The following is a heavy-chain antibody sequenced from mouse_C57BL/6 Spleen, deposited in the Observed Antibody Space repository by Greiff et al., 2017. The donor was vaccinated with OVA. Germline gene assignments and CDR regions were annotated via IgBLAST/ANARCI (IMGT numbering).Heavy chain of an antibody. D-gene: IGHD1-3*01. J-gene: IGHJ2*01. CDR2: INPNNGGT. V-gene: IGHV1-26*01. CDR3: ARRGKDAFDY. CDR1: GYTFTDYY. Sequence: EVQLQQSGPELVKPGASVKISCKASGYTFTDYYMNWVKQSHGKSLEWIGDINPNNGGTSYNQKFKGKATLTVDKSSRTAYMELRSLTSEDSAVYYCARRGKDAFDYWGKGTTLTVSS.